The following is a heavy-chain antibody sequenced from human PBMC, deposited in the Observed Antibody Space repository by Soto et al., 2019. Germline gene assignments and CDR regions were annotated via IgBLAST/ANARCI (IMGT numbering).Heavy chain of an antibody. CDR2: IYYNGDT. D-gene: IGHD3-16*01. J-gene: IGHJ4*02. Sequence: PSETLSLTCSVSGGPFPSGGYYWSWIRQEPGKGLEWIGYIYYNGDTSYNPSLRSRVTISADTSKTQFSLRLRSVTSADTAVYYCARGDSQVSSVFAYWGQGMLVTVSS. V-gene: IGHV4-31*03. CDR1: GGPFPSGGYY. CDR3: ARGDSQVSSVFAY.